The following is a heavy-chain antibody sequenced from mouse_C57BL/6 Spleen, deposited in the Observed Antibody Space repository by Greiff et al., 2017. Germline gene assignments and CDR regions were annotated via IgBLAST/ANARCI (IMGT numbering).Heavy chain of an antibody. J-gene: IGHJ4*01. CDR3: ARSAYYSNPYYAMDY. V-gene: IGHV1-64*01. D-gene: IGHD2-5*01. CDR1: GYTFTSSW. CDR2: IHPNSGST. Sequence: QVQLQQPGAELVKPGASVKLSCKASGYTFTSSWMHWVKQRPGQGLDWIGMIHPNSGSTNYNEKFKSKATLNVDKSSSTAYMQRSSLASKDSAVYYYARSAYYSNPYYAMDYWGQGTSVTVSS.